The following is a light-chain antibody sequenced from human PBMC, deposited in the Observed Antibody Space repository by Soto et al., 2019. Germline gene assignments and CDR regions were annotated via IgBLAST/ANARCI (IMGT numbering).Light chain of an antibody. V-gene: IGKV3-15*01. Sequence: EIVMTQSPATLSVSPGERATLSCRASQTLRNNLAWYQQKPGQAPRLLIYGASTRAAGLPARFSGSGSGTEFTLTISSLQSEDFAVYYCQQYHNWPSFGGGTKVEIK. CDR3: QQYHNWPS. CDR1: QTLRNN. CDR2: GAS. J-gene: IGKJ4*01.